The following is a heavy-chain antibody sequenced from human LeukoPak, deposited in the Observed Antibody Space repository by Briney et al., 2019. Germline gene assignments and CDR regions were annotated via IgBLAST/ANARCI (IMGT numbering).Heavy chain of an antibody. V-gene: IGHV1-18*01. J-gene: IGHJ6*04. CDR1: GGTFSSYA. CDR2: ISAYNGNT. Sequence: GASVKVSCKASGGTFSSYAISWVRQAPGQGLEWMGWISAYNGNTNYAQKLQGRVTMTTDTSTSTAYMELRSLRSDDTAVYYCARASLLSAAGLLDVWGKGTTVTVSS. D-gene: IGHD6-13*01. CDR3: ARASLLSAAGLLDV.